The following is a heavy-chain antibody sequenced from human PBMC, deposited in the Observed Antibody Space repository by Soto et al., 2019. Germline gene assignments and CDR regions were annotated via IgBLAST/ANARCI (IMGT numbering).Heavy chain of an antibody. Sequence: GGSLRLSCAASGFSFTTYAMHWVRQAPGKGLEWVAVIWYDGSNKHYVDSVKGRSTISRDNSKNTLFLQINSLRVEDTAVYYCAKDRGYTNSGLDYWGQGTLVTVSS. V-gene: IGHV3-33*06. CDR2: IWYDGSNK. CDR3: AKDRGYTNSGLDY. J-gene: IGHJ4*02. D-gene: IGHD4-4*01. CDR1: GFSFTTYA.